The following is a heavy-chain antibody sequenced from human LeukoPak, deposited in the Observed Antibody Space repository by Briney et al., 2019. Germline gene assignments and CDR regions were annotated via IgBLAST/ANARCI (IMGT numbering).Heavy chain of an antibody. CDR1: GFTFSNYW. J-gene: IGHJ6*03. V-gene: IGHV3-7*01. Sequence: PGGSLRLSCAAYGFTFSNYWMSWVRQAPGKGLEWVANIKQDGSEKYYVDSVKGRFTISRDNAKNSLYLQMNSLRAEDTAVYYCARFADYYYMDVWGKGTTVTVSS. CDR3: ARFADYYYMDV. CDR2: IKQDGSEK.